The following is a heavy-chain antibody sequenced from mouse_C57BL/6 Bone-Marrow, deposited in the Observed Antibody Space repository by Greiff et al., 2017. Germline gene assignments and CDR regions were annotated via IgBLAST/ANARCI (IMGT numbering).Heavy chain of an antibody. Sequence: QVQLKQSGAELARPGASVKLSCKASGYTFTSYGISWVKQRTGQGLEWIGEIYPRSGNTYYNEKFKGKATLTADKSSSTAYMALRSLTSEDSAVYFCARWGGRGNYVFYAMDYWGQGTSVTVSS. D-gene: IGHD2-1*01. CDR2: IYPRSGNT. CDR1: GYTFTSYG. J-gene: IGHJ4*01. V-gene: IGHV1-81*01. CDR3: ARWGGRGNYVFYAMDY.